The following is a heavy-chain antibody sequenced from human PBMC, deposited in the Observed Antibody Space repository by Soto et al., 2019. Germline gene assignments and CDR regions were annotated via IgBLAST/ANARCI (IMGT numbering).Heavy chain of an antibody. CDR1: GFTFSSYW. D-gene: IGHD6-13*01. CDR3: AREGIAAAGNYYYYMDV. CDR2: IKQDGSEK. Sequence: GGSLRLSCAASGFTFSSYWMSWVRQAPGKGLEWVANIKQDGSEKYYVDSVKGRFTISRDNAKNSLYLQMNSLRAEDKAVYYCAREGIAAAGNYYYYMDVWGKGTTVTVSS. V-gene: IGHV3-7*01. J-gene: IGHJ6*03.